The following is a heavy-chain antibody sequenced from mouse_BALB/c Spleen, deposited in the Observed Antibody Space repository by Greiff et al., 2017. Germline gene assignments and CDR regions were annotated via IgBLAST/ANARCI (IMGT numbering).Heavy chain of an antibody. V-gene: IGHV5-6-5*01. CDR1: GFTFSSYA. D-gene: IGHD1-1*01. J-gene: IGHJ1*01. Sequence: DVMLVESGGGLVKPGGSLKLSCAASGFTFSSYAMSWVRQTPEKRLEWVASISSGGSTYYPDSVKGRFTISRDNARNILYLQMSSLRSEDTAMYYCAGTVVSTDWYFDVWGAGTTVTVSS. CDR3: AGTVVSTDWYFDV. CDR2: ISSGGST.